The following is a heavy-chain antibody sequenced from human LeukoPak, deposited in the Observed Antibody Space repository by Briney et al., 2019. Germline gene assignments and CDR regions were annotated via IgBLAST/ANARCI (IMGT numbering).Heavy chain of an antibody. V-gene: IGHV3-48*01. Sequence: GGSLRLSCAASGFTFSSYAMNWVRQAPGKGLEWVSYISSSSSTIYYADSVKGRFTISRDNAKNSLYLQMNSLRAEDTAVYYCARAHAEIRLWFGELTGWFDPWGQGTLVTVSS. CDR1: GFTFSSYA. CDR3: ARAHAEIRLWFGELTGWFDP. D-gene: IGHD3-10*01. CDR2: ISSSSSTI. J-gene: IGHJ5*02.